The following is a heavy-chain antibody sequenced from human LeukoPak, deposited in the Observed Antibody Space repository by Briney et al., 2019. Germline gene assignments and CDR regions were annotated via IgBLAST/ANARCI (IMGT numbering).Heavy chain of an antibody. CDR1: GGSFSGYY. Sequence: PSETLSLTCAVYGGSFSGYYWSWIRQPPGKGLEWLGEINHSGSTNYNPSLKSRVTISVDTSKNQFSLKLSSVTAADTAVYYCARVTNWNSYYYYGMDVWGQGTTVTVSS. J-gene: IGHJ6*02. D-gene: IGHD1-1*01. V-gene: IGHV4-34*01. CDR3: ARVTNWNSYYYYGMDV. CDR2: INHSGST.